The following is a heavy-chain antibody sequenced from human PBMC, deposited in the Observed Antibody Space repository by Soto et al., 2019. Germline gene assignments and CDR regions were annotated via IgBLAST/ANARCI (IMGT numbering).Heavy chain of an antibody. CDR2: IIPIFGTA. Sequence: ASVKVSCKASGGTFSSYAISWVRQAPGQGLEWMGGIIPIFGTANYAQKFQGRVTITADESTSTAYMELSSLRSEDTAVYYCARVVGDYGSGSYYPRGAENYYYYYGMDVWGQGTTVTVSS. V-gene: IGHV1-69*13. D-gene: IGHD3-10*01. CDR3: ARVVGDYGSGSYYPRGAENYYYYYGMDV. J-gene: IGHJ6*02. CDR1: GGTFSSYA.